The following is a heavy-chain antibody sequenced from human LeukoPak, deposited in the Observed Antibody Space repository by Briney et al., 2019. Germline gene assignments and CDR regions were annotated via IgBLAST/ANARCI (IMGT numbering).Heavy chain of an antibody. J-gene: IGHJ6*02. CDR3: ARDPMTTVTLVGKNYYYYYGMDV. Sequence: GGSLRPSCSASGVPVSRNFMSWVGQAPPKGLAWVALIYRVGSTYYADSVKGRFTISRDNSKNTLYLQMNSLRAEDTAVYYCARDPMTTVTLVGKNYYYYYGMDVWGQGTTVTVS. V-gene: IGHV3-66*01. D-gene: IGHD4-11*01. CDR2: IYRVGST. CDR1: GVPVSRNF.